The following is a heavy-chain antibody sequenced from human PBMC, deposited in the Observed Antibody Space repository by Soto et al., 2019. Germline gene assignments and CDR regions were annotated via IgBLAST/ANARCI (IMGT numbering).Heavy chain of an antibody. V-gene: IGHV3-9*01. CDR1: GFTFNIYA. CDR3: AKSGLYSSIPMVV. Sequence: GGSLRLSCAASGFTFNIYAMTWVRQAPGKGLEWVSGISWNSGSIGYADSVKGRFTISRDNAKNSLYLQMNSLRAEDTALYYCAKSGLYSSIPMVVWGKGTTVTVSS. D-gene: IGHD5-18*01. J-gene: IGHJ6*03. CDR2: ISWNSGSI.